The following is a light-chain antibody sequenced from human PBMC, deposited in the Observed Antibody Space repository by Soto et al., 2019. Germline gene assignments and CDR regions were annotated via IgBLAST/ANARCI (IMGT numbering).Light chain of an antibody. V-gene: IGKV3-20*01. J-gene: IGKJ2*01. CDR2: GAS. Sequence: EIVLTQSPGTLYLSPGERANLSCRASQSVSSSYLAWYQQKPGQAPRLLIYGASSRATGIPDRFSGSGSGTDFTLTISRLEPEDFAVYYCQQYGSSPPYTFGQGTKLEIK. CDR3: QQYGSSPPYT. CDR1: QSVSSSY.